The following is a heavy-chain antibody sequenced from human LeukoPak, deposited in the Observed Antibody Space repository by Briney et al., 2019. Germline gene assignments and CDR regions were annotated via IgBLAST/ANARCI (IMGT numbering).Heavy chain of an antibody. CDR3: ARHVEGSGLPTQSNIVVVPAAMPFDY. CDR2: IYYSGST. Sequence: SETLSLTCTVSGGSISSSSYYWGWIRQPPGKGLEWIGSIYYSGSTYYNPSLKSRVTISVDTPKNQFSLKLSSVTAADTAVYYCARHVEGSGLPTQSNIVVVPAAMPFDYWGQGTLVTVSS. V-gene: IGHV4-39*01. CDR1: GGSISSSSYY. D-gene: IGHD2-2*01. J-gene: IGHJ4*02.